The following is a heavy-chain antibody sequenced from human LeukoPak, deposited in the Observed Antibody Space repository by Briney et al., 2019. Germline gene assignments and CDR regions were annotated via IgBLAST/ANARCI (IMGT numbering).Heavy chain of an antibody. CDR3: ATGSLPGGFDH. Sequence: QRGGSPRLPYAASGLAFTNFQMNWVRQAPGKTLEWVSSIDSSGSTIQYGDSVKGRFTISRDNAKNSLDLQMDSLRAEDTAVYYCATGSLPGGFDHWGQGTLVTVSS. D-gene: IGHD1-14*01. CDR2: IDSSGSTI. J-gene: IGHJ4*02. CDR1: GLAFTNFQ. V-gene: IGHV3-48*03.